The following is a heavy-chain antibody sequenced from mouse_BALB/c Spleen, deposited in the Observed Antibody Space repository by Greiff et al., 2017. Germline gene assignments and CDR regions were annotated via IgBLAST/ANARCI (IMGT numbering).Heavy chain of an antibody. CDR2: IWTGGGT. CDR1: GFSLTSYD. CDR3: VRVYYDYDEGHYYAMDY. D-gene: IGHD2-4*01. J-gene: IGHJ4*01. V-gene: IGHV2-9-2*01. Sequence: QVQLKESGPGLVAPSQSLSITCTVSGFSLTSYDISWIRQPPGKGLEWLGVIWTGGGTNYNSAFMSRLSISKDNSKSQVFLKMNSLQTDDTAIYYCVRVYYDYDEGHYYAMDYWGQGTSVTVSS.